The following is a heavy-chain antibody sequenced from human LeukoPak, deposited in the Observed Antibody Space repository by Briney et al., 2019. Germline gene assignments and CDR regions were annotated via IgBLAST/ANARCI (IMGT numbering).Heavy chain of an antibody. CDR1: GFTFSSYA. D-gene: IGHD2-2*01. CDR3: AKVETSGGANCYALDY. Sequence: PGGSLRLSCAASGFTFSSYAMTWVRQAPDKGREWVAAISGSDGSTYYADSVKGRFTISRDDSQNTLYLQMNSLSAEDTAVYYCAKVETSGGANCYALDYWGQGTLVTVSS. J-gene: IGHJ4*02. CDR2: ISGSDGST. V-gene: IGHV3-23*01.